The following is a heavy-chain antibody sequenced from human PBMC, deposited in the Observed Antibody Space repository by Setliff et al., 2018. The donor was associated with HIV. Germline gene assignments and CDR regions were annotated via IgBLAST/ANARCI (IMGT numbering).Heavy chain of an antibody. D-gene: IGHD2-15*01. CDR2: ISASNGNR. CDR1: GYTFTNHG. CDR3: VREARGGYFDY. V-gene: IGHV1-18*01. J-gene: IGHJ4*02. Sequence: ASVKVSCKASGYTFTNHGITWVRQAPGQGLEWMGWISASNGNRNQAQKLQDRVTMTTDTSTTTAYMELRSLRSEDTAVYYCVREARGGYFDYWGQGTLVTVSS.